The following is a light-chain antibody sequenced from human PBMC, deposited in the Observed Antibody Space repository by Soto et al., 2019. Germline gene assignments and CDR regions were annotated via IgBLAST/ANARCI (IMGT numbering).Light chain of an antibody. V-gene: IGKV3-20*01. J-gene: IGKJ1*01. CDR3: QHYGSAPRT. Sequence: EIVLTQSPGTLSLSPGERATLSCRASQSGSSSYLAWYQQKLGQAPRLLIYGASSRATGIPDRFSGSGSGTDFTLTISRLEPEDFAVYYCQHYGSAPRTFGQGTKVEIK. CDR2: GAS. CDR1: QSGSSSY.